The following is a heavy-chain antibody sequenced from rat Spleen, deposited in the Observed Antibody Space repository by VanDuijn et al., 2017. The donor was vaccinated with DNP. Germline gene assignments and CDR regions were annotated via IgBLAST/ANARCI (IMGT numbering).Heavy chain of an antibody. CDR1: GFTFSDYN. D-gene: IGHD1-1*01. V-gene: IGHV5S10*01. J-gene: IGHJ3*01. CDR3: ATHSGWFAY. CDR2: IIYDGSRT. Sequence: EVQLVESGGGLVQPGRSLKLSCAASGFTFSDYNMAWVRQAPKKGLDWVSTIIYDGSRTFYRDSVKGRFTISRDNARNTLYLQMDSLRSEDTATYYCATHSGWFAYWGQGSPVTVSS.